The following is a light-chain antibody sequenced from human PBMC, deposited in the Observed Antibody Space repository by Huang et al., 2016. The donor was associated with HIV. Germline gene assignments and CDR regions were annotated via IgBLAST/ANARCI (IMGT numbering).Light chain of an antibody. CDR2: GAS. V-gene: IGKV3-15*01. Sequence: ELVMTQSPATLSVSPGERVTLSCRASQSVSSNLAWYQQKPGQAPRLLIFGASTRATGIPARFRGSGSGTEVTITISSLQSEDFAVYYCHQYNNWPPWTFGQGTKVEI. CDR1: QSVSSN. CDR3: HQYNNWPPWT. J-gene: IGKJ1*01.